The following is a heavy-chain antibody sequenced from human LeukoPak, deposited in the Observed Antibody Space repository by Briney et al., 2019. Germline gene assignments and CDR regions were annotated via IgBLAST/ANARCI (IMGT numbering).Heavy chain of an antibody. V-gene: IGHV4-30-4*01. J-gene: IGHJ4*02. Sequence: SETLSLTCTVSGGSISSGDYYWSWIRQPPGKGLVWIGYIYYSGSTYYNPSLKSRVTISVDTSKNQFSLKLSSVTAADTAVYYCARRLGIAAAGTGLDYWGQGTLVTVSS. CDR2: IYYSGST. CDR3: ARRLGIAAAGTGLDY. CDR1: GGSISSGDYY. D-gene: IGHD6-13*01.